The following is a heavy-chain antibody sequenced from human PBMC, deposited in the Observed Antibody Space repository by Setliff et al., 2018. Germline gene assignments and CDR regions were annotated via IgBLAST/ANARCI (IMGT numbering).Heavy chain of an antibody. J-gene: IGHJ4*02. Sequence: LSLTCTVSGGSISSGDYYWSWIRQPPGKGLEWIGYIARSGGTYYNPSLKSRVTMSVDTSKNHFSLKLSSVTAADTAVYYCARLGSSSYYFDYWGQGTLVTVSS. CDR3: ARLGSSSYYFDY. CDR2: IARSGGT. D-gene: IGHD2-2*01. V-gene: IGHV4-30-4*01. CDR1: GGSISSGDYY.